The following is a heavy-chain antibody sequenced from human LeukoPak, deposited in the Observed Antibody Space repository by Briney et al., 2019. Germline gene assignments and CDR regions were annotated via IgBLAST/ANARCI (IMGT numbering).Heavy chain of an antibody. CDR2: ISWDGGST. V-gene: IGHV3-43D*03. J-gene: IGHJ6*03. Sequence: PGGSLRLSCAASGFTFDDYAMHWVRQAPGKGLEWVSHISWDGGSTYYADSVKGRFTISRDNSKNSLYLQMNSLRAEDTAVYYCARDGYNFDYYYYYMDVWGKGTMVTISS. CDR1: GFTFDDYA. D-gene: IGHD5-24*01. CDR3: ARDGYNFDYYYYYMDV.